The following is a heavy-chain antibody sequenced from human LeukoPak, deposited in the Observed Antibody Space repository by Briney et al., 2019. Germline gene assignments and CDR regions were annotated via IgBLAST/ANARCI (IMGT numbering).Heavy chain of an antibody. CDR2: ISGSGGST. V-gene: IGHV3-23*01. CDR3: AKDDYGDYVPYFDY. Sequence: GGSLRLSCAASGFTFSSYAMRWVLQAPGKGLEWVSAISGSGGSTYYADSVKGRFTISRDNSKNTLYLQMNSLRAEDTALYYCAKDDYGDYVPYFDYWGQGTLVTVSS. D-gene: IGHD4-17*01. CDR1: GFTFSSYA. J-gene: IGHJ4*02.